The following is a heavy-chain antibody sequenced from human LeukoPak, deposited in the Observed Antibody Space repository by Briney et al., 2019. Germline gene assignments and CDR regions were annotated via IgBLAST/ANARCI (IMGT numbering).Heavy chain of an antibody. V-gene: IGHV4-39*01. Sequence: NPSETLSLTCTVSGGSISSSSYYWGWIRQPPGKGLEWIGSIYYSGSTYYNPSLKSRVTISVDTSKNQFSLKLSSVTAADTAVYYCARQVYGSGSYYNAHYYFDYWGQGTLVTVSS. CDR3: ARQVYGSGSYYNAHYYFDY. CDR2: IYYSGST. D-gene: IGHD3-10*01. CDR1: GGSISSSSYY. J-gene: IGHJ4*02.